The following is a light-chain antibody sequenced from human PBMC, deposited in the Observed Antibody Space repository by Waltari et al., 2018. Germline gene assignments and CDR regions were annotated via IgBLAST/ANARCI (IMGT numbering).Light chain of an antibody. CDR1: DSDVGAYHF. Sequence: QSALTQPASVSGSPGQSITISCSGTDSDVGAYHFVPWYQQHPGKAPHPIIYEVSNRPSGISNRFSASKSGNTASLTISGLQAEDEADYYCSSYTTSSAPGVFGTGTRVTVL. CDR3: SSYTTSSAPGV. CDR2: EVS. J-gene: IGLJ1*01. V-gene: IGLV2-14*01.